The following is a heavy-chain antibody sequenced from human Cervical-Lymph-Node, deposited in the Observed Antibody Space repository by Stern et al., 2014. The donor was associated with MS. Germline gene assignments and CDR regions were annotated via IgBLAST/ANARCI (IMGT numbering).Heavy chain of an antibody. CDR2: VYYSGST. V-gene: IGHV4-30-4*01. J-gene: IGHJ2*01. D-gene: IGHD2-21*02. CDR1: GGSISSGDYY. CDR3: ARPGVSRWYFDL. Sequence: QLQLHESGPGLVQPSQTLSLTCTVSGGSISSGDYYWSWIRQPPGKGLEWLGYVYYSGSTYYTPSLKSRVTISVDTSKNQFSLKLSSVTAADTAVYYCARPGVSRWYFDLWGRGTLVTVSS.